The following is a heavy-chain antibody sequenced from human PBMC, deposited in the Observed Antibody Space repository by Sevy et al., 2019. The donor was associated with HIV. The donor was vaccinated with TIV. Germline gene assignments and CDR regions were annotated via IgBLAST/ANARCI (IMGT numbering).Heavy chain of an antibody. D-gene: IGHD1-26*01. CDR1: GFAFSTYG. V-gene: IGHV3-33*01. J-gene: IGHJ6*02. Sequence: GGSLRLSCAASGFAFSTYGLYWVRQAPGKGLEWVAVIWFDGSETYYADSVKGRFTISRDNSKNTLYLQMNSLTAADTAVYYCESCEGDDYYYGLDVWGQGTTVTVSS. CDR2: IWFDGSET. CDR3: ESCEGDDYYYGLDV.